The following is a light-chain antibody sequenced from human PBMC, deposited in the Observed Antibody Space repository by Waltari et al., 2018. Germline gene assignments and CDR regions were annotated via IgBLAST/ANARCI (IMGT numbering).Light chain of an antibody. Sequence: QSALTQPASVSGSPGQSITISCTGTRSDVGGYNYVSWYQQHPGKAPELMIDDVNHRPSAVSTRFSRSKSGDMASLTISGLQREDEAEYFCSSYAGSSKGVFGGGTKVTVL. CDR3: SSYAGSSKGV. CDR2: DVN. J-gene: IGLJ2*01. V-gene: IGLV2-14*03. CDR1: RSDVGGYNY.